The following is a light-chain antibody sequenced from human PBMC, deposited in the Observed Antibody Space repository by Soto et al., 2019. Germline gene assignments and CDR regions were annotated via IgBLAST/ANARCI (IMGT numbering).Light chain of an antibody. Sequence: DIQMTQSPSSLSASVGDRVTITCRASQSISTYLNWYQHKPGKAPKVLIYAVSSLQSGVPSRFSGSGSGTDFTLTITSLQPEDSATYYCQHSYGTPRTFGQGTQ. V-gene: IGKV1-39*01. CDR3: QHSYGTPRT. CDR2: AVS. CDR1: QSISTY. J-gene: IGKJ1*01.